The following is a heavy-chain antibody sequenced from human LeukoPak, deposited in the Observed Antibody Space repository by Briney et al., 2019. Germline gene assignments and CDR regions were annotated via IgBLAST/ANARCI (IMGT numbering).Heavy chain of an antibody. Sequence: PSQTLSLTCTVSGGSISSGGYYWSWIRQHPGKRLEWIGYIYYSGSTYYNPSLKSRVTISVDTSKNQFSLKLSSVTAADTAVYYCARTLTTLGWFDPWGQGTLVTVSS. CDR3: ARTLTTLGWFDP. D-gene: IGHD3-16*01. V-gene: IGHV4-31*03. CDR1: GGSISSGGYY. CDR2: IYYSGST. J-gene: IGHJ5*02.